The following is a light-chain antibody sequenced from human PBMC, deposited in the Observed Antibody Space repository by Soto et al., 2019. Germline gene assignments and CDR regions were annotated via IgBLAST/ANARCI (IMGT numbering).Light chain of an antibody. CDR3: QQLKSYPQT. CDR1: QDISSY. Sequence: DIQLTQSPSFLSASVGDRVTVTCRTSQDISSYLAWYQQKPGKAPKLLIYAASTLQSGVPSRFGGSGSGTEFTLTISSLQPEDLATYYCQQLKSYPQTFGGGTKVEIK. CDR2: AAS. V-gene: IGKV1-9*01. J-gene: IGKJ4*01.